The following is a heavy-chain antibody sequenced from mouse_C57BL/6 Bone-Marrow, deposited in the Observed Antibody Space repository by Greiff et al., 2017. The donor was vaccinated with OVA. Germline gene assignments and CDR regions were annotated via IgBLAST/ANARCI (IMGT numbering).Heavy chain of an antibody. J-gene: IGHJ2*01. D-gene: IGHD1-1*01. CDR3: ARSGTTVVADY. Sequence: VKLQESGPELVKPGASVKISCKASGYAFSSSWMNWVKQRPGKGLEWIGRIYPGDGDTNYNGKFKGKATLTADKSSSTAYMQLSSLTSEDSAVYFCARSGTTVVADYWGQGTTLTVSS. V-gene: IGHV1-82*01. CDR1: GYAFSSSW. CDR2: IYPGDGDT.